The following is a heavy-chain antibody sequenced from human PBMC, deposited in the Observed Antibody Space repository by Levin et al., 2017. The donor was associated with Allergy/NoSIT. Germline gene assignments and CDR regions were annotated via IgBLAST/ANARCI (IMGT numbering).Heavy chain of an antibody. V-gene: IGHV3-64*01. D-gene: IGHD3-9*01. CDR1: GFTFSSSA. CDR2: ISSNGGST. CDR3: ARDLGGDILTGYSPAGPIDY. J-gene: IGHJ4*02. Sequence: LSLTCAASGFTFSSSAMHWVRQAPGKGLEYVSAISSNGGSTYYANSVKGRFTISRDNSKNTLYLQMGSLRAEDMAVYYCARDLGGDILTGYSPAGPIDYWGQGTLVTVSS.